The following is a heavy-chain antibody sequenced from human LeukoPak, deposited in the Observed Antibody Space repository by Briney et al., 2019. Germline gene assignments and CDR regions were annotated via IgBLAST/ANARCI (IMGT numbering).Heavy chain of an antibody. CDR3: ARDRLAEHGYWYFDL. D-gene: IGHD1/OR15-1a*01. CDR1: GYTFTSYA. Sequence: ASVKVSCKASGYTFTSYAIHWVRQAPGQRLEWMGWISAGNGNTKYSQNFQGRVTFISNTSATTAFMELSSLRSEDAAVYYCARDRLAEHGYWYFDLWGRGTLVTVSS. V-gene: IGHV1-3*01. CDR2: ISAGNGNT. J-gene: IGHJ2*01.